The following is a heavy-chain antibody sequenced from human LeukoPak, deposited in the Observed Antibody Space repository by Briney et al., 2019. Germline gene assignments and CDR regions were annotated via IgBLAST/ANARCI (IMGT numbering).Heavy chain of an antibody. V-gene: IGHV4/OR15-8*02. D-gene: IGHD1-26*01. J-gene: IGHJ4*02. CDR1: GGSISGTNW. Sequence: SETLSLTCGVSGGSISGTNWWSWVRQPPGQGLEWIGEISLAGQTNYNPSLNGRVTMSLDKSSNQLSLILTSVTAADTATYYCSRESGAFCPFGYWGQGTLVIVSS. CDR2: ISLAGQT. CDR3: SRESGAFCPFGY.